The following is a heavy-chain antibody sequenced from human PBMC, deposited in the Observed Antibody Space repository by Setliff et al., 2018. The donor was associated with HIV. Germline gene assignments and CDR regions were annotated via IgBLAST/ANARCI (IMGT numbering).Heavy chain of an antibody. CDR3: ARTSYYYNFWSGGPDYFDY. Sequence: GSLRLSCAASGFTVSSNYMSWVRQAPGKGLEWVSVIYSGGSTYYADSIKGRFTISRDNSKNTLYLQMNSLRAEDTAVYYCARTSYYYNFWSGGPDYFDYWGQGTLVTVSS. J-gene: IGHJ4*02. V-gene: IGHV3-53*01. D-gene: IGHD3-3*01. CDR2: IYSGGST. CDR1: GFTVSSNY.